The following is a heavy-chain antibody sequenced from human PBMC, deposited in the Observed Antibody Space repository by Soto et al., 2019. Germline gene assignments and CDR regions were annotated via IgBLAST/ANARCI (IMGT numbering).Heavy chain of an antibody. V-gene: IGHV3-11*01. D-gene: IGHD3-3*01. CDR1: GFSLSDYF. CDR2: IDKSGSTI. Sequence: QVQLVESGGGLVKPGGSLRLSCAASGFSLSDYFMSWIRQAPGKGLEWVSFIDKSGSTIYYADSVKGRFTISRDNAKNSLFLQMSSLRAEDTALYYCARTVYYNLWSGLHFDSWGQGTLVTVSS. J-gene: IGHJ5*01. CDR3: ARTVYYNLWSGLHFDS.